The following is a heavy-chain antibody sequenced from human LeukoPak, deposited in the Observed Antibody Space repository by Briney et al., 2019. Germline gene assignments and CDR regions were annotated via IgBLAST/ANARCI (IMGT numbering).Heavy chain of an antibody. V-gene: IGHV4-4*02. Sequence: PSETLSLTCGVSGGSISNTNWWTWVRQPPGKGLEWIGEVNLQGSTNYNPSLKSRVTISVDTSKNQFSLKLSSVTAADTAVYFCARASHFDYWGQGTLVTVSS. CDR3: ARASHFDY. CDR1: GGSISNTNW. J-gene: IGHJ4*02. CDR2: VNLQGST.